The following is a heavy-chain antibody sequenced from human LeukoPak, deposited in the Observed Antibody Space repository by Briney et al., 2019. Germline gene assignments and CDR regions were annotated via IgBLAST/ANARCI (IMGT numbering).Heavy chain of an antibody. V-gene: IGHV4-38-2*02. Sequence: SETLSLTCTVSGYSISSGYYWGWIRQPPGKGLEWTGSIYHSGSTYYNPSLKSRVTISVDTSKNQFSLKLSSVTAADTAVYYCARAASWNQHFVREAYWGQGTLVTVSS. D-gene: IGHD1-14*01. CDR3: ARAASWNQHFVREAY. CDR2: IYHSGST. J-gene: IGHJ4*02. CDR1: GYSISSGYY.